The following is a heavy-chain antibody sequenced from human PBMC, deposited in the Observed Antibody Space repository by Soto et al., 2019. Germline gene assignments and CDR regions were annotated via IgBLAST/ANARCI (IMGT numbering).Heavy chain of an antibody. J-gene: IGHJ6*02. CDR1: GGSISGYY. CDR2: LYTMGST. CDR3: ARVRDYGLGTNRHYYGMDV. Sequence: QVQLQESGPGLVKSSETLSLTCTVSGGSISGYYWSWIRQPAGKGLEWIGRLYTMGSTNYNPSLQSRVTMSVDTYKNEFSMKVSSVTAADTAVYFCARVRDYGLGTNRHYYGMDVWGQGTTVTVSS. D-gene: IGHD3-10*01. V-gene: IGHV4-4*07.